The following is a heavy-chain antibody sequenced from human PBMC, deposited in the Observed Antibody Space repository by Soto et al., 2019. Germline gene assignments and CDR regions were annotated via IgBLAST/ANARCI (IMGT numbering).Heavy chain of an antibody. CDR2: ISSSGNTI. CDR1: GFTFRDYY. Sequence: SLRLSCAASGFTFRDYYMTWIRQPPGKGLEWVSDISSSGNTIYYADSVKGRFTISRDNAKNSLYLEMNSLRAEDAAVYYCARVEDASSGYYNYFRHWGQGTLVTVSS. J-gene: IGHJ1*01. CDR3: ARVEDASSGYYNYFRH. D-gene: IGHD3-22*01. V-gene: IGHV3-11*01.